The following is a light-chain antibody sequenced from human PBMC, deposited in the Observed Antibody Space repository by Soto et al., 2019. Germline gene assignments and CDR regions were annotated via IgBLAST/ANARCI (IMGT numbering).Light chain of an antibody. Sequence: QSALTQPASVSGSPGQSITISCTGTSSDVGGYNYVSWYQQHPGKAPKLMIYDVSNRPSGVSNRFSGSKSGNTASLTISGLLAEDEADYYCSSYTSSSTPVVFGGGTKLTVL. CDR2: DVS. CDR1: SSDVGGYNY. CDR3: SSYTSSSTPVV. J-gene: IGLJ2*01. V-gene: IGLV2-14*01.